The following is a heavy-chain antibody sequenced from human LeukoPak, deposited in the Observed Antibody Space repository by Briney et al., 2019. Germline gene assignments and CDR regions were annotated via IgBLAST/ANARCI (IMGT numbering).Heavy chain of an antibody. CDR3: ARGVPFLGGSQDAFDI. CDR2: INPSGGST. Sequence: ASVKVSCKASGYTFTSYYMHWVRQAPAQGLEWMGIINPSGGSTSYAQKFQGRVTMTRDTSTSTVYMELSSLRSDDTAVYYCARGVPFLGGSQDAFDIWGQGTMVTVSS. D-gene: IGHD3-16*01. CDR1: GYTFTSYY. J-gene: IGHJ3*02. V-gene: IGHV1-46*01.